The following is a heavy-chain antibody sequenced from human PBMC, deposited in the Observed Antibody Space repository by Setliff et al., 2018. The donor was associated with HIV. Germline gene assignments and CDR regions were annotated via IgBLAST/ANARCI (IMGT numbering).Heavy chain of an antibody. CDR2: IRLDGSDK. J-gene: IGHJ4*02. V-gene: IGHV3-30*02. D-gene: IGHD3-16*01. Sequence: PGGSLRLSCAASGFTFRNYGMHWVRQAPGKGLEWVAFIRLDGSDKFYADSVKGRFTISRDNSKNTLYLQMSSLRADDTAVYYCARVDDDYVWARTYFDYWGQGSLVTVSS. CDR1: GFTFRNYG. CDR3: ARVDDDYVWARTYFDY.